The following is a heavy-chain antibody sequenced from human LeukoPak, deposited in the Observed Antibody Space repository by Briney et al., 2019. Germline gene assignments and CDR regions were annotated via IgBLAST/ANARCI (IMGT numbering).Heavy chain of an antibody. CDR1: GYSFKNYW. J-gene: IGHJ6*02. CDR3: ARQGFVASYGVDV. V-gene: IGHV5-51*01. Sequence: GESLKISCKCSGYSFKNYWIAWVRQLPGKGLEWMGIIYPGDSNTRYNPSFQGQVTISADKSISTAYLQWSSLKASDTAKYYCARQGFVASYGVDVWGRGTTVTVSS. CDR2: IYPGDSNT.